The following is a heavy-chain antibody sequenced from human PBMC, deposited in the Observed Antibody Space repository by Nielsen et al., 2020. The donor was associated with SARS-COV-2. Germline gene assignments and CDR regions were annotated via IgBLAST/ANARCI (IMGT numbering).Heavy chain of an antibody. J-gene: IGHJ4*02. Sequence: GESLKISCAASGLDFSDYWIHWVRRGPGGGLEWVSRINADGTKTTYAAFAKGRFSISRDNAKNTLYLQMDSLRAEDTAVYYCARLRDDGYYFGTGPFDYWGQGALVTVSS. CDR2: INADGTKT. V-gene: IGHV3-74*03. CDR1: GLDFSDYW. D-gene: IGHD3-10*01. CDR3: ARLRDDGYYFGTGPFDY.